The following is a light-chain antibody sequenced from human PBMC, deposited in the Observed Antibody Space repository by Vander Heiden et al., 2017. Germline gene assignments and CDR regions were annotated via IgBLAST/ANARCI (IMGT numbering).Light chain of an antibody. Sequence: DIQMTQSPSTLSASVGDRVTITCRASQSISSWLAWYQQKPGKAPKLLIYKASSLVSGVPSTFSGSGSGTEFTLTIISLQPDDFTTYYCRQDYGYSPTFGQGTKVEIK. CDR2: KAS. CDR1: QSISSW. CDR3: RQDYGYSPT. J-gene: IGKJ1*01. V-gene: IGKV1-5*03.